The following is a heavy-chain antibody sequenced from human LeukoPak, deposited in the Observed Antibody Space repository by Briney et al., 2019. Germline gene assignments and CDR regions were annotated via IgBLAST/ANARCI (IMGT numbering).Heavy chain of an antibody. CDR3: ATYTHWVAGDV. V-gene: IGHV3-7*01. CDR1: GFTFSDSW. Sequence: GGSLRLSCAASGFTFSDSWMSWVRQAPGKGLEWVANMNQDGSEKGYVDSVNGRFTLSRDNARKSLYLQMSSLRAEDTAVYYCATYTHWVAGDVWGQGTTVTVSS. CDR2: MNQDGSEK. J-gene: IGHJ6*02. D-gene: IGHD3-16*01.